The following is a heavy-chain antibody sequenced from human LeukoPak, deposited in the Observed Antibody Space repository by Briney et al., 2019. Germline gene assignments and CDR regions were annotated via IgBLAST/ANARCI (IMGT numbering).Heavy chain of an antibody. CDR2: IIPIFGTA. D-gene: IGHD1-20*01. CDR1: GGTFSSYA. CDR3: ARDNWNGGFDP. V-gene: IGHV1-69*05. Sequence: SVKVSCKAWGGTFSSYAISWVRRAPGQGLEWMGRIIPIFGTANYAQKFQGRVTITTDESTSTAYMELSSLRSEDTAVYYCARDNWNGGFDPWGQGTLVTVSS. J-gene: IGHJ5*02.